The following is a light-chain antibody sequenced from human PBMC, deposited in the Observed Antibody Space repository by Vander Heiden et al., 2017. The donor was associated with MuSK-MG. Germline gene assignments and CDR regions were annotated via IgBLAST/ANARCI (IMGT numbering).Light chain of an antibody. CDR3: QQYNNQWT. Sequence: IVMTPSPATLSVSPGERATLSCRASQSVNINLAWYQQKPGQAPRLLIYETSTRAAGVPARFSGSGSGTDFTLTISSLQSEDFAVYYCQQYNNQWTFGHGTKVQI. CDR1: QSVNIN. V-gene: IGKV3-15*01. J-gene: IGKJ1*01. CDR2: ETS.